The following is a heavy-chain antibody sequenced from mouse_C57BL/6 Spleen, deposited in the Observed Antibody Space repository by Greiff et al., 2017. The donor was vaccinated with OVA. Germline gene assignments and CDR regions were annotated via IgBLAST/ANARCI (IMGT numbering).Heavy chain of an antibody. V-gene: IGHV2-5*01. CDR2: IWSGGST. CDR3: AKKNNYVSDAMDY. Sequence: VKLQESGPGLVQPSQCLSITCTVSGFSFTSYGVHWVRQSPGKGLEWLGVIWSGGSTDYTAAFMSRMSITKYNAKSQVFFKMNSRQADDTAIYYCAKKNNYVSDAMDYWGQGTSVTVSS. J-gene: IGHJ4*01. CDR1: GFSFTSYG. D-gene: IGHD5-1-1*01.